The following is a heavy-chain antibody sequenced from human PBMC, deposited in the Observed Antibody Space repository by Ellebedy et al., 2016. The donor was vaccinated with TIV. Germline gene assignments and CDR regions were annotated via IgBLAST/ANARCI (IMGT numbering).Heavy chain of an antibody. CDR2: RYHSGST. D-gene: IGHD3/OR15-3a*01. CDR3: ARTDLRYGMDV. Sequence: SETLSLXCIVSGYSISSGYYWGWIRQPPGKGLEWIGSRYHSGSTYYNSSLRSRVTLSLYTSNNQFSLKLSSVTAADTAVYYCARTDLRYGMDVWGQGTTVTVSS. V-gene: IGHV4-38-2*02. CDR1: GYSISSGYY. J-gene: IGHJ6*02.